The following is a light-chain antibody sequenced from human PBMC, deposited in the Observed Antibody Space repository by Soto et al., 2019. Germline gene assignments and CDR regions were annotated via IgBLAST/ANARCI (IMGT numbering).Light chain of an antibody. CDR1: QSVSSY. J-gene: IGKJ2*01. Sequence: IVWTESTATRSLSPGERATLSCRASQSVSSYLAWYQQKPGQAPRLLIYDASNRPTGIPARFSGSGSGTDFTLTISRLEPEDFAVYYCQQWRTFGQGTKVDIK. CDR3: QQWRT. V-gene: IGKV3-11*01. CDR2: DAS.